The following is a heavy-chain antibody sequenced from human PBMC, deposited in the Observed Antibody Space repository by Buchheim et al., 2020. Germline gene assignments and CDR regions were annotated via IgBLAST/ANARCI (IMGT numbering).Heavy chain of an antibody. CDR1: GGSFSGYY. CDR3: ARVGPSIEARYYFDY. Sequence: QVQLQQWGAGLLKPSETLSLTCAVYGGSFSGYYWSWIRQPPGKGLEWIGEINHSGSTNYNPSLKSRVTISVDTSKNQFSLKLSSVTAADTAVYYCARVGPSIEARYYFDYWGQGTL. V-gene: IGHV4-34*01. D-gene: IGHD6-6*01. CDR2: INHSGST. J-gene: IGHJ4*02.